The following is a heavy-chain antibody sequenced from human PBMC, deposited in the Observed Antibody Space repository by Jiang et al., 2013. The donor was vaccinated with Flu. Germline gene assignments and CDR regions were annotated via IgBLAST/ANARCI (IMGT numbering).Heavy chain of an antibody. D-gene: IGHD3-10*01. Sequence: GAEVKKPGASVKVSCKTSGYTFTNYALHWVRQAPGQRLEWMGWIVAGSGNTKYSQKFQGRVTITRDTSASTAYMELSILRSEDTAVYYCATMVRGIISHDTFDVWGQGTMVTVSS. CDR1: GYTFTNYA. J-gene: IGHJ3*01. CDR2: IVAGSGNT. CDR3: ATMVRGIISHDTFDV. V-gene: IGHV1-3*01.